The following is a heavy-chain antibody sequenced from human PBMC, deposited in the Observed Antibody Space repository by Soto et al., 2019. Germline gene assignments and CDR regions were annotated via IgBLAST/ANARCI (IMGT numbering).Heavy chain of an antibody. V-gene: IGHV5-10-1*01. J-gene: IGHJ6*02. CDR2: IDPSDSYT. CDR1: GYSFTSYW. Sequence: EVQLVQSGAEVKKPGESLRISCKGSGYSFTSYWISWVRQMPGKGLKWMGRIDPSDSYTNYSPSFQGHVTISADKSISTAYLQWSSLKASDTAMYYCAIRLGGYCSSTSCPHAGGYYGMDVWGQGTTVTVSS. D-gene: IGHD2-2*01. CDR3: AIRLGGYCSSTSCPHAGGYYGMDV.